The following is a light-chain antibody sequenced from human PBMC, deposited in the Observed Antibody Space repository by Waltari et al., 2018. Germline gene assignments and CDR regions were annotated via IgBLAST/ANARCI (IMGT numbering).Light chain of an antibody. CDR2: DAS. V-gene: IGKV3-11*01. CDR1: QSVSSY. CDR3: QQYYSSPPT. J-gene: IGKJ1*01. Sequence: EIVLTQSPATLSLSPGERATLSCRASQSVSSYLAWYQQKPGQAPRLLINDASNRGTGIPARFSGSGSGTDFTLTISSLQAEDVAVYYCQQYYSSPPTFGQGTRVEI.